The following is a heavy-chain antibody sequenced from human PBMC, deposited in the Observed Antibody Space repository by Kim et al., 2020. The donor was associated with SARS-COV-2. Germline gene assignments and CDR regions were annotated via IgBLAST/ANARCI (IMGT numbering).Heavy chain of an antibody. Sequence: GGSLRLSCAASGFTFSSYEMNWVRQAPGKGLEWVSYISSSGSTIYYADSVKGRFTISRDNAKNSLYLQMNSLRAEDTAVYYCARGAPPRTPDYYYYGMDVWGQGTTVTVSS. CDR1: GFTFSSYE. D-gene: IGHD1-1*01. CDR2: ISSSGSTI. J-gene: IGHJ6*02. CDR3: ARGAPPRTPDYYYYGMDV. V-gene: IGHV3-48*03.